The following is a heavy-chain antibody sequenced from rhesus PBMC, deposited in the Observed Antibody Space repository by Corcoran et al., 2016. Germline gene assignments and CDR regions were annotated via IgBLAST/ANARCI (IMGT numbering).Heavy chain of an antibody. D-gene: IGHD2-8*01. V-gene: IGHV2-95*01. J-gene: IGHJ4*01. CDR2: IYWNDNK. Sequence: QVTLKESGPALVKPTQTLTLTCTFSGFSISTTGTGVGWLRQPPGKALEWLARIYWNDNKYSSTSLKSRLTISKDTSKNQVVLTMTNMDPVDTATYYCARVPLYCSGGVCYDYYFDYWGQGVLVTVSS. CDR3: ARVPLYCSGGVCYDYYFDY. CDR1: GFSISTTGTG.